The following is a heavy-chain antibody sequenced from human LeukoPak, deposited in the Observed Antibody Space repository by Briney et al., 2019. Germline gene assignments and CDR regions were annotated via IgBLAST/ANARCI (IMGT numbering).Heavy chain of an antibody. Sequence: GGSLRLSCTVSGFTVSSNSMSWVRQAPGKGLEWVSYISSSGSTIYYADSVKGRFTISRDNAKNSLYLQMNSLRAEDTAVYYCARRHDYGDYFDYWGQGTLVTVSS. CDR1: GFTVSSNS. CDR3: ARRHDYGDYFDY. D-gene: IGHD4-17*01. CDR2: ISSSGSTI. J-gene: IGHJ4*02. V-gene: IGHV3-48*04.